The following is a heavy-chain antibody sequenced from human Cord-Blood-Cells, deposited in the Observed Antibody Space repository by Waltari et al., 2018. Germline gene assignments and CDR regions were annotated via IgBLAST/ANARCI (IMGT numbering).Heavy chain of an antibody. Sequence: QVQLVQSGAEVKKPGASVKVSCKASGYTFTGYYMHWVRQAPGQGLEWMGWINPNSGDTNYAQKFQGWVTMTRDTSISTAYMELSRLRSDDTAVYYCARDLAVAGDAFDIWGQGTMVTVSS. V-gene: IGHV1-2*04. J-gene: IGHJ3*02. CDR3: ARDLAVAGDAFDI. D-gene: IGHD6-19*01. CDR1: GYTFTGYY. CDR2: INPNSGDT.